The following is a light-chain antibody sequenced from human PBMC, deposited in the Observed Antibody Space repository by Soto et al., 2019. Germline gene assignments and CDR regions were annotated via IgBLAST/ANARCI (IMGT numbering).Light chain of an antibody. CDR2: KAS. CDR3: QQYNSYSRT. CDR1: QSISTW. J-gene: IGKJ1*01. V-gene: IGKV1-5*03. Sequence: DIQMTQSPSTLSASVGDRVTITCRASQSISTWLAWYQQKPGKAPKLLIYKASSLESGVPSRFSGSGSGTEFTLTISSVQPDDFATYFCQQYNSYSRTFGQGTKVEIK.